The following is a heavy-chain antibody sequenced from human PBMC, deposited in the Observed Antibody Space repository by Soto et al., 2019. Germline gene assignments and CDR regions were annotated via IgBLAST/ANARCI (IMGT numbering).Heavy chain of an antibody. CDR1: GFAFSNAW. Sequence: GGSLRLSCAASGFAFSNAWMSWVRQAPGKGLEWVGRIKSKTDGGTTGYAAPVKGRFTISRDDSKNTLYLQMNSLKTEDTAVYYCTTDRGHTAMVNRKTCSPYFYGMDVWGQGTTVTVSS. V-gene: IGHV3-15*01. CDR3: TTDRGHTAMVNRKTCSPYFYGMDV. CDR2: IKSKTDGGTT. D-gene: IGHD5-18*01. J-gene: IGHJ6*02.